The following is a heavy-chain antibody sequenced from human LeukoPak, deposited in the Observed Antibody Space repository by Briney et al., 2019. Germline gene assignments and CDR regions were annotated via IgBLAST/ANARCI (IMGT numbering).Heavy chain of an antibody. Sequence: GESLKISCKGSGYSFTSYWVAWVRQMPGKGLEWMGIIYPGDSDARYSPSFQGQVTISADKAISTAYLQWSSLKASDTAMYYCARGGLSRTLRSLDYWGQGTLVTVSS. CDR1: GYSFTSYW. D-gene: IGHD3/OR15-3a*01. V-gene: IGHV5-51*01. CDR2: IYPGDSDA. J-gene: IGHJ4*02. CDR3: ARGGLSRTLRSLDY.